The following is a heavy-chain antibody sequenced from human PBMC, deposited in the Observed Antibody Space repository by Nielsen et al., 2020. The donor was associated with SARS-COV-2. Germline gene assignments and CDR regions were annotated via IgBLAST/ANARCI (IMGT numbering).Heavy chain of an antibody. V-gene: IGHV3-11*05. Sequence: GGSLRLSCAASGFTFSDYYMSWIRQAPGKGLEWVSYISSSSSYIYYADSVKGRFTISRDNAKNSLYLQMNSLRAEDTAVYYCARDPSADSSGYVRYYYGMDVWGQGTTVTVSS. CDR3: ARDPSADSSGYVRYYYGMDV. CDR2: ISSSSSYI. J-gene: IGHJ6*02. CDR1: GFTFSDYY. D-gene: IGHD3-22*01.